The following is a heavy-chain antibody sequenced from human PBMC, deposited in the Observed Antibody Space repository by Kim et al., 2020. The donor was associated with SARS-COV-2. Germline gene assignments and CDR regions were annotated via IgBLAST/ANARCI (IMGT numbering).Heavy chain of an antibody. V-gene: IGHV3-23*01. Sequence: GGSLRLSCAASGFTFSNYGMSWVRQAQGKGLEWVSGISGSGDTTTYADSVKGRFTISRDNSKNTLYLQMSSLRAEDTAIYYCANPRQPDYWGQGTLVTV. J-gene: IGHJ4*02. CDR1: GFTFSNYG. D-gene: IGHD6-13*01. CDR3: ANPRQPDY. CDR2: ISGSGDTT.